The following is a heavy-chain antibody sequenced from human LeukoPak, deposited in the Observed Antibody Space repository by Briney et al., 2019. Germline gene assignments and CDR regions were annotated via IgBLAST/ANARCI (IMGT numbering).Heavy chain of an antibody. Sequence: GSLRLSCAASGFTFSTYSMNWVRQAPGKGLEWVSSISTSSSYIFYADSVKGRFTISRDNAKNSLYLQMNSLRAEDTAVYYCARCSGGSYYHSDDYWGQGTLVTVSS. V-gene: IGHV3-21*01. D-gene: IGHD2-15*01. CDR1: GFTFSTYS. J-gene: IGHJ4*02. CDR2: ISTSSSYI. CDR3: ARCSGGSYYHSDDY.